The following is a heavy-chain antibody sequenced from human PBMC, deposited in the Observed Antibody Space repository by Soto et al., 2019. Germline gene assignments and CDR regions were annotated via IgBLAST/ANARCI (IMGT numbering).Heavy chain of an antibody. CDR3: ARESMSAREVDPY. CDR1: GYTFTRYY. J-gene: IGHJ4*02. V-gene: IGHV1-46*01. D-gene: IGHD1-26*01. Sequence: ASVNVSCKSSGYTFTRYYMHWVRQAPGQGLECMGIINPSCGSTSYAQKFQGRVTMTRDTSTSTVYMELSSLRSEDTAVYYCARESMSAREVDPYWGQGTLVTVSS. CDR2: INPSCGST.